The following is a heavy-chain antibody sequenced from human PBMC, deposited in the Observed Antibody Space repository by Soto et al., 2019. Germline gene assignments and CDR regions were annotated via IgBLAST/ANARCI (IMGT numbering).Heavy chain of an antibody. J-gene: IGHJ4*02. CDR2: SSHSVST. V-gene: IGHV4-4*02. Sequence: PSDTLPLTYSFTGESVVHSPWWYWVGQPPEKGLEWSGQSSHSVSTTYNTSLTSQVTKSVDTPKNKFSLKRTSVTAADTAVHYYAARHFWSRPWTDSRLDYWGQGTLVTVSS. CDR1: GESVVHSPW. D-gene: IGHD3-3*02. CDR3: AARHFWSRPWTDSRLDY.